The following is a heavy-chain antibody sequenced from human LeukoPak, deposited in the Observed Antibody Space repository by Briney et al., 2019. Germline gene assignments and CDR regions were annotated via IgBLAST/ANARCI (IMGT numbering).Heavy chain of an antibody. CDR2: IYHSGST. CDR3: AGARYSSGVVY. D-gene: IGHD6-19*01. V-gene: IGHV4-4*02. Sequence: SETLSLTCAVSGGSISSSDWLSRVRQPPGKGLEWIGEIYHSGSTNYNPSLKSRVTISVDKSKNQFSLKLSSVTAAETAVYYGAGARYSSGVVYWGQGTLVTVSS. CDR1: GGSISSSDW. J-gene: IGHJ4*02.